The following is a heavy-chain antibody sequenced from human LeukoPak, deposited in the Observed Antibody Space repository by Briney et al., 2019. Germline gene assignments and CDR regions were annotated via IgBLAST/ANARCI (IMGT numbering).Heavy chain of an antibody. CDR1: GGSIDSNS. V-gene: IGHV4-59*01. CDR3: ARRSSSWKNWFDP. J-gene: IGHJ5*02. CDR2: IYYSGTT. Sequence: ASETLSLTCTVSGGSIDSNSWTWIRQPPGKGLEWIGYIYYSGTTNYNPSLKSRVSMSVDMSKNQFSLKLSSVTAADTAVYYCARRSSSWKNWFDPWGQGTLVTVSS. D-gene: IGHD6-13*01.